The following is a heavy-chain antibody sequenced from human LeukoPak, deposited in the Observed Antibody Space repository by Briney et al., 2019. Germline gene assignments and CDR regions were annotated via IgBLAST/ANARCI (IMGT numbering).Heavy chain of an antibody. CDR1: GGSFSTYY. D-gene: IGHD1-1*01. V-gene: IGHV4-59*01. J-gene: IGHJ5*02. CDR3: ARWDGKWFDP. CDR2: IYYSGST. Sequence: SETLSLTCAVYGGSFSTYYWSWIRQPPGKGLEWIGYIYYSGSTNYNPSLKSRVTISVDTSKNQFSLKLSSVTAADTAVYYCARWDGKWFDPWGQGTLVTVSS.